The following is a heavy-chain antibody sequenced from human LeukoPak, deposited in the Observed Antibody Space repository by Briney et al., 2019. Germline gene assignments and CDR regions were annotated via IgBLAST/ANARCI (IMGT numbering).Heavy chain of an antibody. Sequence: GGSLRLSCAASGFTFTNYWMSWARQAPGKGLEWVSGISGSGGSTNYADSVKGRFTISRDNSKNTLYLQMSSLRAEDTAVYYCAKGIQVDYWGQGTLVTVSS. CDR2: ISGSGGST. V-gene: IGHV3-23*01. CDR1: GFTFTNYW. D-gene: IGHD2-21*01. J-gene: IGHJ4*02. CDR3: AKGIQVDY.